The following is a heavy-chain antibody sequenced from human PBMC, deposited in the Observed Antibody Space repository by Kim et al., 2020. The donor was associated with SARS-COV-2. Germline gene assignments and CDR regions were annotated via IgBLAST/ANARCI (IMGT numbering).Heavy chain of an antibody. CDR3: ARLSYYYDSSGYLDY. J-gene: IGHJ4*02. CDR2: IYTSGST. Sequence: SETLSLTCTVSGGSISSGSYYWSWIRQPAGKGLEWIGRIYTSGSTNYNPSLKSRVTISVDTSKNQFSLKLSSVTAADTAVYYCARLSYYYDSSGYLDYWGQGTLVTVSS. V-gene: IGHV4-61*02. D-gene: IGHD3-22*01. CDR1: GGSISSGSYY.